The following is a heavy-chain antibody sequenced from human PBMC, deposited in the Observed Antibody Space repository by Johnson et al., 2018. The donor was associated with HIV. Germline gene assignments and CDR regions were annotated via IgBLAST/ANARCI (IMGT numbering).Heavy chain of an antibody. CDR2: INWNGGST. D-gene: IGHD3-16*01. Sequence: EMQLVESGGGVVQPGRSLRLSCAASGFSISDYYMSWIRQAPGKGLEWVSGINWNGGSTGYADSVKGRFTISRDNSKNTLYLQMKSLRAEDTAVYYCARGGSDAFDIWGQGTMVTVSS. CDR1: GFSISDYY. V-gene: IGHV3-20*04. CDR3: ARGGSDAFDI. J-gene: IGHJ3*02.